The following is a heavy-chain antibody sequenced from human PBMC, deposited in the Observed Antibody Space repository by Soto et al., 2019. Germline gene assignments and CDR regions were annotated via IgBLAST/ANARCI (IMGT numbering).Heavy chain of an antibody. CDR1: GGTFSSYT. Sequence: ASVKVSCKASGGTFSSYTISWVRQAPGQGLEWMGRIIPILGIANYAQKFRGRVTITADKSTSTAYMELSSLRSEDTAVYYCARGGIYGDYDSDAFDIWGQGTMVTVSS. V-gene: IGHV1-69*02. CDR2: IIPILGIA. J-gene: IGHJ3*02. CDR3: ARGGIYGDYDSDAFDI. D-gene: IGHD4-17*01.